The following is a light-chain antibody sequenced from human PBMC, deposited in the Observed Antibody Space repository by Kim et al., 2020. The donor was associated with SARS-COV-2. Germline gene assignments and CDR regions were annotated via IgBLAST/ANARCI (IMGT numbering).Light chain of an antibody. Sequence: LTQPASVSGSPGQSITISCTGTSSDVGGYNYVSWYQQHPDKAPKLMIYDVSKRPSGVSNRFSGSKSGNTASLTISGLQAEDEADYYCSSYTSSSPLYVFGTGTKVTVL. CDR2: DVS. J-gene: IGLJ1*01. CDR1: SSDVGGYNY. V-gene: IGLV2-14*01. CDR3: SSYTSSSPLYV.